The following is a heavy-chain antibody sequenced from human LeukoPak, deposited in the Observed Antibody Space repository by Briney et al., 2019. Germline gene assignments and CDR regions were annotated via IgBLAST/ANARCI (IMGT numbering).Heavy chain of an antibody. CDR1: GYTLTELS. J-gene: IGHJ6*03. D-gene: IGHD2-2*01. Sequence: ASVKVSCKVSGYTLTELSMHWVRQAPGKGLEWMGGFDPEDGETIYAQKFQGRVTMTEDTSTDTAYMELSSLRSEDTAVYYCATGAVVPAAINYYMDVWGKGTTVTVSS. V-gene: IGHV1-24*01. CDR3: ATGAVVPAAINYYMDV. CDR2: FDPEDGET.